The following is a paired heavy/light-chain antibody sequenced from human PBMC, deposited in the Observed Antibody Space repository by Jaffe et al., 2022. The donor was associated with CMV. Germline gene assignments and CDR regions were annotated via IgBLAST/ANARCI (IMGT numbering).Heavy chain of an antibody. V-gene: IGHV3-23*04. CDR2: ISGGETT. Sequence: EVQLVESGGGLIQPGGSLRLSCAASGFTFSNYAMTWVRQAPGEGLEWVSTISGGETTTYADSVEGRFTISRDNSRNTLILQMNSLRAEDTAVYFCAKAPWYNGNNDYFDYWGQGTLVTVSS. CDR1: GFTFSNYA. D-gene: IGHD1-20*01. CDR3: AKAPWYNGNNDYFDY. J-gene: IGHJ4*02.
Light chain of an antibody. CDR3: HQYASSPWT. CDR1: QSVDSNY. J-gene: IGKJ1*01. V-gene: IGKV3-20*01. CDR2: GAS. Sequence: EIVLTQSPGTLSLSPGERATLSCRASQSVDSNYLAWYQQKPGQAPRLVIHGASHRATGIPDTFSGSGYGTDFTLVISRLEPEDFAVYSCHQYASSPWTFGRGTKVEIK.